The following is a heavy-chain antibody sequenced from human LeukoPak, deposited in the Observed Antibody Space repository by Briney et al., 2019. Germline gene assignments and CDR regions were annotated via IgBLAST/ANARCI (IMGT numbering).Heavy chain of an antibody. D-gene: IGHD4-23*01. J-gene: IGHJ5*02. CDR2: IYYSGCT. CDR3: ARDVVAYGGWFDP. Sequence: SETLSLTCAVSGGSISGGGYCWNWIRQPPGKGLEWIGYIYYSGCTNYNPSLKSRVTISVDTSKNQFSLKLSSVTAADTAVYYCARDVVAYGGWFDPWGQGTLVSVSS. V-gene: IGHV4-61*08. CDR1: GGSISGGGYC.